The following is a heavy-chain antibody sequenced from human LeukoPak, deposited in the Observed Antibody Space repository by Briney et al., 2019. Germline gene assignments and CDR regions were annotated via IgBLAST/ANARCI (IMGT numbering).Heavy chain of an antibody. CDR1: GGSISSGSYY. D-gene: IGHD2-21*01. CDR2: IYHSGST. V-gene: IGHV4-30-2*01. Sequence: SETLSLTCTVSGGSISSGSYYWSWIRQPPGKGLEWIGYIYHSGSTYYNPSLKSRVTISVDRSKNQFSLKLSSVTAADTAVYYCARGKPHLFQYYFDYWGQGTLVTVSS. CDR3: ARGKPHLFQYYFDY. J-gene: IGHJ4*02.